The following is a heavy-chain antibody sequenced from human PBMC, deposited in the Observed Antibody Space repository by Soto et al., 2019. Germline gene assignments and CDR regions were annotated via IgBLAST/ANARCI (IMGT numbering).Heavy chain of an antibody. J-gene: IGHJ4*02. CDR1: GIPVSSGTS. CDR2: IYHSGST. Sequence: PEKLFLSYAVSGIPVSSGTSWSWVRQPPGKGLEWIGEIYHSGSTNYNPSLKSRFTISVDKSKNQFSLKLSSVTATDTAVYICVGGYPWVGFDYWGQGTLVS. CDR3: VGGYPWVGFDY. V-gene: IGHV4-4*01. D-gene: IGHD3-22*01.